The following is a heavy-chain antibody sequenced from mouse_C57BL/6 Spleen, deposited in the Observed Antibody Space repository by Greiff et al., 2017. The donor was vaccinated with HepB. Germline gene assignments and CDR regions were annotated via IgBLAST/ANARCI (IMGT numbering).Heavy chain of an antibody. CDR2: IDPSDGYT. CDR3: ASSSEAGGYYCDY. CDR1: GYTFTSYW. V-gene: IGHV1-69*01. Sequence: QVQLQQSGAELVMPGASVKLSCKASGYTFTSYWMHWVKQRPGQGLEWIGEIDPSDGYTNYNQKFKGKTTLTVDKSSSTAYMQLRSLTSEDSAVYYCASSSEAGGYYCDYWGQGTTLTVSS. J-gene: IGHJ2*01. D-gene: IGHD6-1*01.